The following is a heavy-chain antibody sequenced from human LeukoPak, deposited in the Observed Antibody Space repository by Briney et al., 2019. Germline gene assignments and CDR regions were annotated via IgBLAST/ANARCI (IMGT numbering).Heavy chain of an antibody. CDR2: IKSDGTMT. CDR1: GFTFSNYW. J-gene: IGHJ3*02. Sequence: PGGSLRLSCAASGFTFSNYWMHWVRQAPGKGLVWVSRIKSDGTMTNYADSVKGRFTISRDNAKNSLYLQMNSLRAEDTAVYYCAKGPVVTFDIWGQGTMVTVSS. V-gene: IGHV3-74*01. CDR3: AKGPVVTFDI. D-gene: IGHD2-15*01.